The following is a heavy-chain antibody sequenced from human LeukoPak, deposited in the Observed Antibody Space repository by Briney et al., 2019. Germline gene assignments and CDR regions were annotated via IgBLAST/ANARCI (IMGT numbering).Heavy chain of an antibody. D-gene: IGHD5-12*01. Sequence: GRPLRLSCAASGFTFDDYATQRLRQAREGGLEWVSGISWNSGSIGYADSVKRRFNISRNNAKNSLYLQMNSQRAEDTALYYCAKDRSGGYSGPFDYWGQGTLVTVSS. CDR2: ISWNSGSI. V-gene: IGHV3-9*01. J-gene: IGHJ4*02. CDR3: AKDRSGGYSGPFDY. CDR1: GFTFDDYA.